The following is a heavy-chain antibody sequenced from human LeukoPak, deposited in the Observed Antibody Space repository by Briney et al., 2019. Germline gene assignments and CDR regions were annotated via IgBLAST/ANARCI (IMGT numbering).Heavy chain of an antibody. CDR1: GYSFTSYW. CDR3: ARHLTMITVPRDAFDI. J-gene: IGHJ3*02. D-gene: IGHD3-16*01. Sequence: GESLKISCKTSGYSFTSYWIGWVRQVPGKGLELMGIFYPGDSDTRYSPSFQGQVTISADRSLSTAYLQWSGLKASDTAMYYCARHLTMITVPRDAFDIWGQGTMVTVSS. CDR2: FYPGDSDT. V-gene: IGHV5-51*01.